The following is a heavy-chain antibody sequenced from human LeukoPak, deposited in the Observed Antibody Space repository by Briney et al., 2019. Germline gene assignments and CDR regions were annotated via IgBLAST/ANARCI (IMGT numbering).Heavy chain of an antibody. V-gene: IGHV3-23*01. Sequence: PGGSLRLSCAASGFTFSSYAMSWVRQAPGKGLEWVSAISGSGGSTYYADSVKGRFTISRDNSKNTLYLQMNSLRAEDTAVYYCAKEILPDRAELERLPFDYWGQGTLVTVSS. D-gene: IGHD1-1*01. CDR1: GFTFSSYA. J-gene: IGHJ4*02. CDR2: ISGSGGST. CDR3: AKEILPDRAELERLPFDY.